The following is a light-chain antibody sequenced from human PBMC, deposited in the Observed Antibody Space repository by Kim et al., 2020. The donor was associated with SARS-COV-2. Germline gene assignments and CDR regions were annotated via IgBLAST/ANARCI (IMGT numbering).Light chain of an antibody. V-gene: IGKV1-8*01. J-gene: IGKJ2*01. CDR3: QQYYSYPYT. CDR1: QGISSY. CDR2: AAS. Sequence: AILITQSPSSLSASTGDRVTITCRASQGISSYLAWYQQKPGKAPKLLIYAASTLQSGVPSRFSGSGSGTDFTLTISCLQSEDFATYYCQQYYSYPYTFGQGTKL.